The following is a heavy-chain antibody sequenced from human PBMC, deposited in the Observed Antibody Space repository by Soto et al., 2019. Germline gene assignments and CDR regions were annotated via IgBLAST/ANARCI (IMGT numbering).Heavy chain of an antibody. D-gene: IGHD2-2*01. CDR1: GDSINSDKYY. CDR3: ARLPTGYCSSTSCYVFDY. CDR2: IYFRGNT. Sequence: PSETLSLTCSVSGDSINSDKYYWGWIRQPPGKGLEWIGSIYFRGNTYYNPSLKSRVTISVDTSKNQFSLKLSSVTAADTAVYYCARLPTGYCSSTSCYVFDYWGQGTLVTVSS. V-gene: IGHV4-39*01. J-gene: IGHJ4*02.